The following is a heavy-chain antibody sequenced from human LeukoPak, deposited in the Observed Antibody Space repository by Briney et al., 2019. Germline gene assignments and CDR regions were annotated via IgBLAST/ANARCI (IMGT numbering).Heavy chain of an antibody. CDR2: ITPIFATP. CDR3: ARWAGYCRITNCYSAFDY. CDR1: GGTFSNYA. D-gene: IGHD2-2*02. V-gene: IGHV1-69*13. Sequence: GASVKVSCKASGGTFSNYAISWVRQAPGQGLEWVGGITPIFATPSYAQKFQGRVTITADESTSTPYMELSGLRSEDTAVYYCARWAGYCRITNCYSAFDYWGEGTLVTVSS. J-gene: IGHJ4*02.